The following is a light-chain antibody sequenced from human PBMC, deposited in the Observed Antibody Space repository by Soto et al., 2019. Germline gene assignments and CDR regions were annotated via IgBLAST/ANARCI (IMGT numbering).Light chain of an antibody. CDR2: GVS. CDR3: SSYTSSSTLV. Sequence: QSALTQPASVSGSPGQSITISCTGTSSDVGGYNYVSWYQQHPGKAPKLMIYGVSNRPSGVSSRFSGSKSGNTASLTISALQAEDEADYYCSSYTSSSTLVFGTGTKLTVL. V-gene: IGLV2-14*01. J-gene: IGLJ1*01. CDR1: SSDVGGYNY.